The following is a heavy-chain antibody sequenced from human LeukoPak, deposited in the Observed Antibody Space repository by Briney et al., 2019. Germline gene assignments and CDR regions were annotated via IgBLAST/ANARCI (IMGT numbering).Heavy chain of an antibody. CDR2: INHSGST. J-gene: IGHJ4*02. D-gene: IGHD6-6*01. CDR1: GGSLSGYY. CDR3: ARSIAVFDY. Sequence: SETLSLTCAVYGGSLSGYYWSWIRQPPGKGLEWIGEINHSGSTNYNPSLKSRVTISVDTSKNQFSLKLSSVTAADTAVYYCARSIAVFDYWDQGTLVTVSS. V-gene: IGHV4-34*01.